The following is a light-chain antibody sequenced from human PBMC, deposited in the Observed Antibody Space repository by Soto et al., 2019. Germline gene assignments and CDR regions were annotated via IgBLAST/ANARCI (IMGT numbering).Light chain of an antibody. CDR2: EVT. Sequence: QSALTQPPSASGSPGQSVTISCTGTSSDVGGYNFVSWYQHHPGKGPKLIIYEVTKRPSGVPDRFSGSKSVNTASLTVSGLQAEDEADYYCSSYGVSHNVVLGGGTKLTVL. V-gene: IGLV2-8*01. CDR3: SSYGVSHNVV. CDR1: SSDVGGYNF. J-gene: IGLJ2*01.